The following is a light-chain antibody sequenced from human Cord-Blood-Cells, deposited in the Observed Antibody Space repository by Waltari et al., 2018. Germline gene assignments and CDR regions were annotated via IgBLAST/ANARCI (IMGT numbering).Light chain of an antibody. CDR3: QQYDNHPPALT. V-gene: IGKV1-33*01. J-gene: IGKJ4*01. CDR2: DAA. CDR1: QDISNY. Sequence: DIQMTQSPSSLSASVGDRVTITCQASQDISNYLNWYQQKPGKAPKLLFYDAANLETGVPSRFRVSGSGTDFTCTISSLQPEDIATYYCQQYDNHPPALTFGEGTKLEIK.